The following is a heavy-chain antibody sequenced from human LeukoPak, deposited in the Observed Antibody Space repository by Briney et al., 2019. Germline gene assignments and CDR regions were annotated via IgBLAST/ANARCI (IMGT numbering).Heavy chain of an antibody. V-gene: IGHV5-10-1*01. Sequence: GESLKISCKGSGYSFTSYWISWVRQMPGKGLEWMGRIDPSDSYINYSPSFQGHVTISADKSIQPSYLQWSSLKVMCPPVYDFARVIVDYDSGSYWFDPWGQGTLVTVSS. CDR1: GYSFTSYW. J-gene: IGHJ5*02. CDR2: IDPSDSYI. D-gene: IGHD3-10*01. CDR3: ARVIVDYDSGSYWFDP.